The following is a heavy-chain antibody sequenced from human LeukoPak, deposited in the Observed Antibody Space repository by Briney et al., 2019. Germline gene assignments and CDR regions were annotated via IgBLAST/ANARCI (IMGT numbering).Heavy chain of an antibody. CDR2: IRYDGSNK. CDR3: AKDDVYYYDSSGYLENWFDP. D-gene: IGHD3-22*01. CDR1: GFTFTTYE. V-gene: IGHV3-30*02. Sequence: GGSLRLSCAASGFTFTTYEMNWVRQAPGKGLEWVAFIRYDGSNKYYADSVKGRFTISRDNSKNTLYLQMNSLRAEDTAVYYCAKDDVYYYDSSGYLENWFDPWGQGTLVTVSS. J-gene: IGHJ5*02.